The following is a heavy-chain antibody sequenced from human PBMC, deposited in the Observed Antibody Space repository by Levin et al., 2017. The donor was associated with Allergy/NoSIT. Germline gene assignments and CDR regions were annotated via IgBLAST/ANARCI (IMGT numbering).Heavy chain of an antibody. D-gene: IGHD1-1*01. Sequence: LGESLKISCQGSGYSFTSYWIGWVRQMPGKGLEWMGIIYPGDSDTRYSPSFQGQVTISAEKSISTAYLQWSSLKASDTAIYYCARRGTRDYYYYMDVWGKGTTVTVSS. CDR3: ARRGTRDYYYYMDV. CDR2: IYPGDSDT. CDR1: GYSFTSYW. J-gene: IGHJ6*03. V-gene: IGHV5-51*01.